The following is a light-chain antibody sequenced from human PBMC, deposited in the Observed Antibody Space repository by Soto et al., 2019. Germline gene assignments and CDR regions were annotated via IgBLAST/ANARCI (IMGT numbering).Light chain of an antibody. V-gene: IGKV3D-15*01. CDR3: RLRYRTPRT. Sequence: GTLSYRASQSVSSNLAWYQQKPGQAPRLLIYGASNRATGIPARFSGSGSGPETTLACGSLLPADPAIHSSRLRYRTPRTCARGTKVDIK. J-gene: IGKJ4*02. CDR2: GAS. CDR1: QSVSSN.